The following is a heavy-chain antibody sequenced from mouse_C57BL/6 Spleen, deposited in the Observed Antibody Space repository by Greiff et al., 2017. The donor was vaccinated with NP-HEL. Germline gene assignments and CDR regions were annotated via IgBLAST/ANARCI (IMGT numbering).Heavy chain of an antibody. D-gene: IGHD2-3*01. CDR3: ARARYDGYYEVAY. CDR1: GFTFSSYA. V-gene: IGHV5-4*01. CDR2: ISDGGSYT. J-gene: IGHJ3*01. Sequence: EVQGVESGGGLVKPGGSLKLSCAASGFTFSSYAMSWVRQTPEKRLEWVATISDGGSYTYYPDNVKGRFTISRDNAKNNLYLQMSHLKSEDTAMYYCARARYDGYYEVAYWGQGTLVTVSA.